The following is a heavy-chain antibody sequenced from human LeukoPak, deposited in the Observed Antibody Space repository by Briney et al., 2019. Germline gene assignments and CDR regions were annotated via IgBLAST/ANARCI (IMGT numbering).Heavy chain of an antibody. CDR2: MDPNSGNT. CDR3: AIEITSTTGTFGDAFDI. D-gene: IGHD1-1*01. CDR1: GYTFTSYD. J-gene: IGHJ3*02. Sequence: ASVKVSCKASGYTFTSYDINWVRQATGQGLEWMGWMDPNSGNTGYAQKFQGRVTMTRNTSISTAYMELSSLRSEDMAVYHCAIEITSTTGTFGDAFDIWGQGTMVTVSS. V-gene: IGHV1-8*01.